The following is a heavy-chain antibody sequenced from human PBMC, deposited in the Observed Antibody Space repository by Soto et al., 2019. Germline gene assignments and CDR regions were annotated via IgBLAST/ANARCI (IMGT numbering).Heavy chain of an antibody. V-gene: IGHV3-48*01. CDR2: ISSSSSTI. CDR1: GFTFSSYS. D-gene: IGHD4-17*01. J-gene: IGHJ4*02. Sequence: EVQLVESGGGLVQPGGSLRLSCAASGFTFSSYSMNWVRQAPGKGLEWVSYISSSSSTIYYADSVKGRFTIARDNAKNSLDLQMNSLRAEDTAVYYCAGDLNYGLFDYWGQGTLVTVSS. CDR3: AGDLNYGLFDY.